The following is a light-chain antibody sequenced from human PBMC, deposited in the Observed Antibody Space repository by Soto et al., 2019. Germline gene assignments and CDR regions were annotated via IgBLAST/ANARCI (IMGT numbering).Light chain of an antibody. V-gene: IGKV3-20*01. CDR3: QQYGTSPYT. J-gene: IGKJ2*01. Sequence: EIVLTQSPGTLSLSPGERATLSCRASQSVSSSYLAWYQQKPGQAPRLLIYSASSRATGIPDRFSGSGSGSDFTLTIRRLEPEDFAVYYCQQYGTSPYTFGQGTKLDIK. CDR2: SAS. CDR1: QSVSSSY.